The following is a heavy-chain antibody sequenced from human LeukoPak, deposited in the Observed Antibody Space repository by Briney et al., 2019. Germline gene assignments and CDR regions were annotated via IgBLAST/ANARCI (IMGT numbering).Heavy chain of an antibody. Sequence: GGSLRLSCAASGFTFSSYAMSWVRQAPGKGLEWVSAISGSGGSTYYADSVKGRFTISRDNSKNTLYLQMNSLRAEDTAVYYCAKGQWGLLRLSEFDYWGQGTLVTVSS. CDR3: AKGQWGLLRLSEFDY. CDR1: GFTFSSYA. D-gene: IGHD1-26*01. V-gene: IGHV3-23*01. CDR2: ISGSGGST. J-gene: IGHJ4*02.